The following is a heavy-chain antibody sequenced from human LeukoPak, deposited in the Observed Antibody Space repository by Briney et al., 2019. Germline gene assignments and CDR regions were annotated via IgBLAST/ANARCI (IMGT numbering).Heavy chain of an antibody. CDR2: IKQDGSEK. J-gene: IGHJ4*02. D-gene: IGHD6-19*01. V-gene: IGHV3-7*01. CDR3: ARRIYGYSSGWYFDY. CDR1: GFTFSSYW. Sequence: GGSLRLSCAASGFTFSSYWMSWVRQAPGKGLEWVANIKQDGSEKYYADSVKGRFTISRDNAKNSLYLQMNSLRAEDTAVYYCARRIYGYSSGWYFDYWGQGTLVTVSS.